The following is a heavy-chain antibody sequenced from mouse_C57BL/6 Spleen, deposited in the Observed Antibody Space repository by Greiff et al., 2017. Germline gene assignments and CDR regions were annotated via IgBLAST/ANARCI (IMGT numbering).Heavy chain of an antibody. D-gene: IGHD2-5*01. J-gene: IGHJ2*01. CDR1: GYTFTSYN. CDR3: ARSGYSNAYYVDY. Sequence: QVQLQQSGAELVRPGASVKMSCKASGYTFTSYNMHWVKQTPRQGLEWIGAIYPGNGNTSYNQKFKGKATLTVDKSSSPAYMQLSSLTSEDSAVYVCARSGYSNAYYVDYWGQGTTLTGSS. CDR2: IYPGNGNT. V-gene: IGHV1-12*01.